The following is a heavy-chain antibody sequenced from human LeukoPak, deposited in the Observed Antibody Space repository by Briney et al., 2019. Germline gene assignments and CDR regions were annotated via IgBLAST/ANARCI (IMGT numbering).Heavy chain of an antibody. Sequence: GGSLRLSCAASGFTFDDYAMHWVRQAPGKGLEWVSGISWNSGSIDYADSVKGRFTISRDNAKNSLYLQMNSLRAEDTALYYCTKDNMGDYYGSGSYYIDYYFDYWGQGTLVTVSS. CDR1: GFTFDDYA. J-gene: IGHJ4*02. CDR2: ISWNSGSI. CDR3: TKDNMGDYYGSGSYYIDYYFDY. V-gene: IGHV3-9*01. D-gene: IGHD3-10*01.